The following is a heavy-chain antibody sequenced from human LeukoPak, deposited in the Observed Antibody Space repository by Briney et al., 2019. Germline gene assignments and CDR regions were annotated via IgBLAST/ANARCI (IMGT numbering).Heavy chain of an antibody. J-gene: IGHJ3*02. D-gene: IGHD3-22*01. CDR3: ARDSYYYDSSADYGDDAFDI. Sequence: SGGSLRLSCAASGFTIDDYGMSCVRQAPGKGLEWVSGINWNGGSTGYADSVKGRSSISRDNAKNSLYLQMNSLRAEDTALYYCARDSYYYDSSADYGDDAFDIWGQGTMVTVSS. CDR2: INWNGGST. CDR1: GFTIDDYG. V-gene: IGHV3-20*04.